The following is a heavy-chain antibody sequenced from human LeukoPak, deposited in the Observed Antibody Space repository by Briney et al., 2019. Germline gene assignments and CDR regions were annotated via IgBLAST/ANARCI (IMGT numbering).Heavy chain of an antibody. Sequence: GGSLRLSCAASGFAFSTYGMAWVRQAPGKGLEWVSSISSGSHYIYYADSVKGRFTISRDNAKNSLYLQVNSLRAEDTAVYYCARPVVVVAAYEFDYWGQGTLVTVSS. CDR3: ARPVVVVAAYEFDY. CDR2: ISSGSHYI. J-gene: IGHJ4*02. V-gene: IGHV3-21*06. CDR1: GFAFSTYG. D-gene: IGHD2-15*01.